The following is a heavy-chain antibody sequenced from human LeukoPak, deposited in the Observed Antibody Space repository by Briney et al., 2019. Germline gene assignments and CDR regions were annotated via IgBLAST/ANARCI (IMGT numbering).Heavy chain of an antibody. V-gene: IGHV4-34*01. CDR3: ARGQAYGDYRPYYFDY. CDR2: INHSGST. Sequence: SETLSLTCAVYGGSFSGYYWSWIRQPPGKGLEWIGEINHSGSTNYNPSLKSRVTISVDTSKNQFSLKLSSVTAADTAVYYCARGQAYGDYRPYYFDYWGQGTLVTASS. CDR1: GGSFSGYY. D-gene: IGHD4-17*01. J-gene: IGHJ4*02.